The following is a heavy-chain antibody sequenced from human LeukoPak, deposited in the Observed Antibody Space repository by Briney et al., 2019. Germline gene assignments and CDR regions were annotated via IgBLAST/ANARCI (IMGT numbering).Heavy chain of an antibody. Sequence: GASVKVSCKASGYTFTSYAMHWVRQAPGQRLEWMGWINAGNGNTKYSQKFQGRVTITRDTSASTAYMELRSLRSDDTAVYYCARDLEDSSTVPDAFDIWGQGTMVTVSS. CDR3: ARDLEDSSTVPDAFDI. J-gene: IGHJ3*02. CDR1: GYTFTSYA. CDR2: INAGNGNT. V-gene: IGHV1-3*01. D-gene: IGHD6-6*01.